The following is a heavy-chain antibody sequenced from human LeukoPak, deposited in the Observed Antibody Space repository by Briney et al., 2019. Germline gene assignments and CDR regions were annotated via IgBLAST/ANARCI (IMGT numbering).Heavy chain of an antibody. CDR1: GGSFSGQY. CDR2: INHRGST. J-gene: IGHJ6*02. Sequence: PSETLSLNCAVFGGSFSGQYWSWIRQPPGKGLEWIGEINHRGSTTYNPSLKSRVTISVDTSKSQFSLKVRSLTAADTAVYYCARDRYSNSFYYYYAMDVWGQGTTVTVSS. CDR3: ARDRYSNSFYYYYAMDV. D-gene: IGHD4-11*01. V-gene: IGHV4-34*01.